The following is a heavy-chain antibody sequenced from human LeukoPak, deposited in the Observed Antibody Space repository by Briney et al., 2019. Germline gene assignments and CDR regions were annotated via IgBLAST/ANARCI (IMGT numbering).Heavy chain of an antibody. V-gene: IGHV3-23*01. CDR2: ISGSGGNT. D-gene: IGHD4-17*01. Sequence: GGSLRLSCAASGFTFSSYAMSWVRQAPGKGLEWVSAISGSGGNTYYTDSVKGRFTISRDNSKNTLYLQMNSLRAEDTAVYYCARASSDDYGDYVDYWGQGTLVTVSS. CDR3: ARASSDDYGDYVDY. J-gene: IGHJ4*02. CDR1: GFTFSSYA.